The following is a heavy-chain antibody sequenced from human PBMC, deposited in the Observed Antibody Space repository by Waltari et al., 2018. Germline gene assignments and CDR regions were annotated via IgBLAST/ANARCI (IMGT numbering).Heavy chain of an antibody. D-gene: IGHD6-25*01. CDR1: GFTFSNYW. CDR3: ARDDVIPHSGQDY. J-gene: IGHJ4*02. CDR2: IQENGGTK. Sequence: EVQLVESGGGLVPPGGSLRLSCAASGFTFSNYWMSWVRQAPGKGLGWVANIQENGGTKYYVDSVKGRFTISRDNAENSLYLQMNSLRAEDTAVYYCARDDVIPHSGQDYWGQGTLVTVSS. V-gene: IGHV3-7*03.